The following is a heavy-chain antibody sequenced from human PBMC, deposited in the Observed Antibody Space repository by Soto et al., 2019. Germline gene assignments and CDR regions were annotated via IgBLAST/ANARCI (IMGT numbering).Heavy chain of an antibody. J-gene: IGHJ2*01. D-gene: IGHD2-2*01. V-gene: IGHV4-31*03. CDR3: AIGHCFSSSCSYLDL. CDR1: GGSIDSDDSY. Sequence: QVQLQESGPGLVKPSQTLSLTCTVSGGSIDSDDSYWSWIRQSPGEGLEWLGYIYYSGTTYYNPSLKSRVSISMDTSKNQFSLKLSSVTAAATAIYYCAIGHCFSSSCSYLDLWGRGTLVTVSS. CDR2: IYYSGTT.